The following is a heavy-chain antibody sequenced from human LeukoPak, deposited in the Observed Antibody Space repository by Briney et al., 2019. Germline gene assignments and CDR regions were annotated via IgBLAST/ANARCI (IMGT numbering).Heavy chain of an antibody. CDR3: AKVGRAGSQIDY. CDR1: GFTFSSYA. J-gene: IGHJ4*02. Sequence: GGSLRLSCAASGFTFSSYAMSWVRQAPGKRLEWVSAISGSGGSTYYADSVKGRFTISRDNSKNTLYLQMNSLRAEDTAVYYCAKVGRAGSQIDYWGQGTLVTVSS. D-gene: IGHD6-13*01. V-gene: IGHV3-23*01. CDR2: ISGSGGST.